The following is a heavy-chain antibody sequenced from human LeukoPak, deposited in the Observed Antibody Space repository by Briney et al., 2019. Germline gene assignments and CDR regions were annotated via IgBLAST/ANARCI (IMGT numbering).Heavy chain of an antibody. CDR1: GFTFNSYG. CDR2: ISYDGIIK. J-gene: IGHJ5*01. D-gene: IGHD3-16*01. V-gene: IGHV3-30*18. CDR3: AKDWGTVNWFDS. Sequence: GGSLRLSCVASGFTFNSYGMHWVRQAPGKGLEWLALISYDGIIKFYADSVKGRFTISRDNSMKTLYLEINSLRVEDTASYYCAKDWGTVNWFDSWGQGTLVTVSS.